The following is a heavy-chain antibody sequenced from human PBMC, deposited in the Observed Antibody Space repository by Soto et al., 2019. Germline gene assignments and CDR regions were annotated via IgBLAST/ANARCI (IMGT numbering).Heavy chain of an antibody. CDR2: TYYRSRWFS. V-gene: IGHV6-1*01. D-gene: IGHD2-15*01. Sequence: SQTLSLTCAISGDSVSTDRASWNWIRQSPSRGLEWLGRTYYRSRWFSDYAVSVESRMSINSDTSKNQFFLQLNSVTPEDTAVYYCARALGAFEGYFDYWGQGILVTVSS. CDR1: GDSVSTDRAS. J-gene: IGHJ4*02. CDR3: ARALGAFEGYFDY.